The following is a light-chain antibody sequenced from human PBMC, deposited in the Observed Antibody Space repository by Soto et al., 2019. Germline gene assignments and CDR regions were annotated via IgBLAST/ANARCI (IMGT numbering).Light chain of an antibody. CDR3: QQYGSSPRT. Sequence: EIVLTQSPGTLSMSPGERATLSCRASQSISSNYLAWYQQKPGQGPRLLIYGASSRATGIPDRFSGSGSGTDFTITISRLEAADVEVYYCQQYGSSPRTFGQGTKVEFK. CDR1: QSISSNY. J-gene: IGKJ1*01. V-gene: IGKV3-20*01. CDR2: GAS.